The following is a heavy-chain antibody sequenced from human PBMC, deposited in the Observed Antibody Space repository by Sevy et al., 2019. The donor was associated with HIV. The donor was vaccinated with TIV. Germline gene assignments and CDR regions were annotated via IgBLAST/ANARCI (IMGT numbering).Heavy chain of an antibody. CDR3: ARRNDFDI. CDR2: VYYTGGT. J-gene: IGHJ3*02. Sequence: SESLSLTCTVSGGSINSDHWNWIRQPPGKGLEWIGYVYYTGGTNYNPSLKNRVTISVDRTKNQFSLKLTSVTAADTAVIYCARRNDFDIWGQGTMVTVSS. V-gene: IGHV4-59*08. CDR1: GGSINSDH.